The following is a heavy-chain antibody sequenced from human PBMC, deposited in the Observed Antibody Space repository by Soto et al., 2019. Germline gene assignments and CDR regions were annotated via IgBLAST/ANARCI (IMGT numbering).Heavy chain of an antibody. Sequence: PVGSLRLSCSASGFTFSVYKMHWVRQAPGKGLDYVSGISNNGDSSSYADSVKGRFTISRDNSKNTLYFEMSSLKPEDTAVYYCVAGKLLPFEYWGQGTQVTVSS. CDR1: GFTFSVYK. V-gene: IGHV3-64D*08. CDR2: ISNNGDSS. D-gene: IGHD2-15*01. CDR3: VAGKLLPFEY. J-gene: IGHJ4*02.